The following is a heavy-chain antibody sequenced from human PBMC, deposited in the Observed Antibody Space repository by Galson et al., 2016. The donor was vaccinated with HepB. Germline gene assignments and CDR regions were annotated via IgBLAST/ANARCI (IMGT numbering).Heavy chain of an antibody. D-gene: IGHD3-9*01. CDR3: ARLGGTLTGYDNFGNLRGYFDL. J-gene: IGHJ2*01. Sequence: CKASGYTFFNYYIHWVRQAPGQGLEWMAMINPSSGSTIYAREFQGKISVTRDTASVPSDTSTGTVHLFLSSLRHEDTAVYYCARLGGTLTGYDNFGNLRGYFDLWVRGSLGTVSS. CDR1: GYTFFNYY. V-gene: IGHV1-46*01. CDR2: INPSSGST.